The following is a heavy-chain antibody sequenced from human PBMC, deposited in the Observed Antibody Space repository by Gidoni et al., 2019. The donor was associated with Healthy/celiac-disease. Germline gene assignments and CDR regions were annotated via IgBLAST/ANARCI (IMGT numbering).Heavy chain of an antibody. D-gene: IGHD1-26*01. Sequence: EVQLVESGGGLVKPGGSLRLSGAASGLTFSSYSMNWVRQAPGKGLEWVSSISSSSSYIYYAASVKGRFTISRDNATNSLYLQMNSLRAEDTAVYYCAREGAWDGDYFYYWGQGTLVTVSS. J-gene: IGHJ1*01. V-gene: IGHV3-21*01. CDR1: GLTFSSYS. CDR2: ISSSSSYI. CDR3: AREGAWDGDYFYY.